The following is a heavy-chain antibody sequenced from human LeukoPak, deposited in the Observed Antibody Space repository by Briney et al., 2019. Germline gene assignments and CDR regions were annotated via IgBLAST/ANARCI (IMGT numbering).Heavy chain of an antibody. D-gene: IGHD1/OR15-1a*01. Sequence: KPSQTLSLTCAISGDSVSSNSAACNWIRQSPSRGLEWLGRTYYRSKWYSAYAVSVKSRITINPDTSKNQFSLQLNSVTPEDTAVYYCARGPGTLRYWGQGTLVTVSS. CDR2: TYYRSKWYS. CDR1: GDSVSSNSAA. J-gene: IGHJ4*02. CDR3: ARGPGTLRY. V-gene: IGHV6-1*01.